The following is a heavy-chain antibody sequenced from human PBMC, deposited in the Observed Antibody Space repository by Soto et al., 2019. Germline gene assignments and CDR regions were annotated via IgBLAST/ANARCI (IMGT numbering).Heavy chain of an antibody. Sequence: GGALRLSFAASGFTFSIYAMSWVLQAPGKGLEWVSAISGSGGRKYYADYVKGRLNISRDNSKNKLYMKMNRLRAEDTAVYYCAKVWVVTASFDYWGQGTLVTVSS. CDR1: GFTFSIYA. CDR2: ISGSGGRK. CDR3: AKVWVVTASFDY. D-gene: IGHD2-21*02. J-gene: IGHJ4*02. V-gene: IGHV3-23*01.